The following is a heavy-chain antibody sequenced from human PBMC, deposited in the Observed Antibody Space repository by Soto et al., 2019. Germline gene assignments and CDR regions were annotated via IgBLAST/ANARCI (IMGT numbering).Heavy chain of an antibody. V-gene: IGHV1-69*04. CDR1: GGTFSSYT. CDR3: ARDLTTVTTDVGFDY. J-gene: IGHJ4*02. Sequence: GASVKVSCKASGGTFSSYTISWVRQAPGQGLEWMGRIIPILGIANYAQKFQGRVTITADKSTSTAYMELSSLRSEDTAVYYCARDLTTVTTDVGFDYWGQGTLVTVSS. D-gene: IGHD4-17*01. CDR2: IIPILGIA.